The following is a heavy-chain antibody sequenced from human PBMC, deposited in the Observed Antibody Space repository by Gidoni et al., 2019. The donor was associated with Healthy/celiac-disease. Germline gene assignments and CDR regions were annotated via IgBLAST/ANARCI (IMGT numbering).Heavy chain of an antibody. D-gene: IGHD3-22*01. V-gene: IGHV3-23*01. CDR3: AKDLPYDSSGGSWFDP. CDR1: GFTFSSYA. CDR2: IIGSGGST. Sequence: EVQLLESGGGLVQPGGSLRLSCAASGFTFSSYAMSWVRQAPGKGLEWVSAIIGSGGSTYYADSVKCRFTISRDNSKNTLYLQMNSLRAEDTAVYYCAKDLPYDSSGGSWFDPWGQGTLVTVSS. J-gene: IGHJ5*02.